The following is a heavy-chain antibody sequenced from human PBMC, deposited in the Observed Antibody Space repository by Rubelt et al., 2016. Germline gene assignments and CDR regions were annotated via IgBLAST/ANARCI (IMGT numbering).Heavy chain of an antibody. Sequence: QVQLQQWGAGLLKPSETLSLTCSVSGGSIRSSFYYWGWIRQPPGKGLEWIGSINYSGSTYYNPSLKNRVTISVDTSKNQFSLKRTSVTAADTAVYYGAGQDSWYYFDHWGQGTLVTVSS. J-gene: IGHJ4*02. CDR2: INYSGST. D-gene: IGHD4-11*01. CDR3: AGQDSWYYFDH. CDR1: GGSIRSSFYY. V-gene: IGHV4-39*07.